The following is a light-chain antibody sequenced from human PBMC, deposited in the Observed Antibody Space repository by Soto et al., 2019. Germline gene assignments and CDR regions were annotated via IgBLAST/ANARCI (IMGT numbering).Light chain of an antibody. J-gene: IGKJ4*01. CDR1: QGVGTY. Sequence: DIQMTQSPSVLSASVGDRVTITCRASQGVGTYLAWFQQKPGKVPKRLIFAATSLQGGVPTRFRGSGSGKEFTLTISSLQPEDFATYYCLQHNTFLTFGGGTRVEIK. V-gene: IGKV1-17*03. CDR3: LQHNTFLT. CDR2: AAT.